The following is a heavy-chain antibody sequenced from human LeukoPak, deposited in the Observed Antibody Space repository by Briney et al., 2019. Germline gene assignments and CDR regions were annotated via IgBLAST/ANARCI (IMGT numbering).Heavy chain of an antibody. J-gene: IGHJ6*03. Sequence: GGSLRLSCAASGFTFSRFGMHWVRQAPGQGLEWVAYIQYDGSNEQYADSVKGRFSISRDSSKNILYLQMNSLRAEDTAVYYCAKDRCSNGVGCYYYYMDVWGKGTTVTISS. V-gene: IGHV3-30*02. CDR3: AKDRCSNGVGCYYYYMDV. CDR1: GFTFSRFG. CDR2: IQYDGSNE. D-gene: IGHD2-8*01.